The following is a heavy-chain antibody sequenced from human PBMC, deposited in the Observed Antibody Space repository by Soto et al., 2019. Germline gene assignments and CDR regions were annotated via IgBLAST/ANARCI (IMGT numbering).Heavy chain of an antibody. CDR1: GFSLSTSGMC. J-gene: IGHJ3*02. CDR3: ARMWLRDTVVVAATLDAFDI. Sequence: SGPTLVNPTQTLTLTCTFSGFSLSTSGMCVSWIRQPPGKALEWLARIDWDDDKYYSTSLKTRLTISKDTSKNQVVPTMTNMDPVDTATYYCARMWLRDTVVVAATLDAFDIWGQGTMVTVSS. CDR2: IDWDDDK. D-gene: IGHD2-15*01. V-gene: IGHV2-70*11.